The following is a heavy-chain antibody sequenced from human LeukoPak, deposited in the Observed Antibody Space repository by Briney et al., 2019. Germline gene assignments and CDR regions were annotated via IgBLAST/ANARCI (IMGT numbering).Heavy chain of an antibody. D-gene: IGHD4-17*01. CDR3: AKGGATVIDY. J-gene: IGHJ4*02. V-gene: IGHV3-74*01. Sequence: GGSLRLPCAASGFTFSNYWMHWVRQAPGKGLVWVSRINSDGSSTTSAESVKGRFTISRDNAKNTLYLQMNSLRAEDTAVYYCAKGGATVIDYWGQGTLVTVSS. CDR1: GFTFSNYW. CDR2: INSDGSST.